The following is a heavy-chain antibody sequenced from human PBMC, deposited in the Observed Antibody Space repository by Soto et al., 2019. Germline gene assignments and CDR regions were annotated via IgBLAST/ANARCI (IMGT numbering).Heavy chain of an antibody. CDR1: GFTFSSYG. CDR3: AREKSPXGYXXRADPYXFDY. Sequence: QVQLVESGGGVVQPGGSLRLSCAASGFTFSSYGMHWVRQAPGKGLEWVAVIWYDGSNKYYADSVKGRFTISRDNSKNTLYLQMNSLRAEDTAVXYCAREKSPXGYXXRADPYXFDYWGQGTLVTVSS. J-gene: IGHJ4*02. CDR2: IWYDGSNK. D-gene: IGHD6-13*01. V-gene: IGHV3-33*01.